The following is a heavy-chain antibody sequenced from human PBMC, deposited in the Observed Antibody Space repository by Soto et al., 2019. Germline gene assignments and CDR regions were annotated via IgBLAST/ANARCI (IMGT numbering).Heavy chain of an antibody. J-gene: IGHJ3*02. CDR1: GGSISSSSYY. CDR2: IYYSGST. Sequence: LPETLSLTCTVSGGSISSSSYYWGWIRQPPGKGLEWIGSIYYSGSTYYNPSLKSRVTISVDTSKNQFSLKLSSVTAADTAVYYCARLENRYAFDIWGQGTMVTVSS. CDR3: ARLENRYAFDI. V-gene: IGHV4-39*01.